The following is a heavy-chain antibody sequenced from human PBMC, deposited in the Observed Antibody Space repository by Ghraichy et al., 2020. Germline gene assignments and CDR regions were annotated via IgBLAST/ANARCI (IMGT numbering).Heavy chain of an antibody. V-gene: IGHV3-7*01. J-gene: IGHJ3*02. D-gene: IGHD2-15*01. CDR2: IKPDGSDK. CDR3: AREPSSWSSLEFADAFDI. CDR1: EFTIDLFW. Sequence: GGSLRLSCSASEFTIDLFWMSWIRQSPGKGLEWVASIKPDGSDKYYVDSVKGRFTISRDNAKNSLFLQMSSLRAEDTALYYCAREPSSWSSLEFADAFDIWGHGTMVTVSS.